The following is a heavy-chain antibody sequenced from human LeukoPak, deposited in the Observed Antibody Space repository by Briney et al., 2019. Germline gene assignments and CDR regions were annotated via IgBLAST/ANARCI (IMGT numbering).Heavy chain of an antibody. CDR1: GGSISGQY. V-gene: IGHV4-59*11. Sequence: SETLSLTCTVSGGSISGQYWSWIRQPPGRGLEWIAYIHSTGRTNYNPSLKSRVTILVDTSKNQFSLQLKSVTAADTAVYYCARTTPGGSGDYWGRGTLVTVSS. D-gene: IGHD1-26*01. CDR3: ARTTPGGSGDY. J-gene: IGHJ4*02. CDR2: IHSTGRT.